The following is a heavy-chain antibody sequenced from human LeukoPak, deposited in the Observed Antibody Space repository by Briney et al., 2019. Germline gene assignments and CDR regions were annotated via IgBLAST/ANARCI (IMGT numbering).Heavy chain of an antibody. D-gene: IGHD6-19*01. CDR2: IDYGGST. J-gene: IGHJ4*02. CDR1: GGSISSYY. Sequence: SETLSLTCTVSGGSISSYYWSWIRQPPGKGLEWIGSIDYGGSTYYNPSLKSRATISIDTSKNQFSLELSSVTAADTAVYYCAREYTLYRSGWFLDYWGQGTVVTVSS. V-gene: IGHV4-59*12. CDR3: AREYTLYRSGWFLDY.